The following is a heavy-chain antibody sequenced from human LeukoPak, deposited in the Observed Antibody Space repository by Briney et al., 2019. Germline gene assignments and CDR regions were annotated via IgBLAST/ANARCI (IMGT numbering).Heavy chain of an antibody. CDR3: ARDQTKWEPLRRRDYYYMDV. CDR1: GFTFSSYS. Sequence: PGGSLRLSCAASGFTFSSYSMNWVRQAPGKGLEWVSSISSSSSYIYYADSVKGRFTISRDNAKNSLYLQMNSLRAEDTAEYYCARDQTKWEPLRRRDYYYMDVWGKGTTVTVSS. CDR2: ISSSSSYI. V-gene: IGHV3-21*01. D-gene: IGHD1-26*01. J-gene: IGHJ6*03.